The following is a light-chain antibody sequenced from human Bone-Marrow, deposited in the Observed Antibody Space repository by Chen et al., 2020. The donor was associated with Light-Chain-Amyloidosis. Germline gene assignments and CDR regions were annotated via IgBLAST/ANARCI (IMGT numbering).Light chain of an antibody. CDR2: DDS. CDR1: NIGSTS. CDR3: QVWDRSSDRPV. Sequence: SYVLTQPSSVSVAPGQTATIACGGNNIGSTSVHRYQQTPGQAPLLVVYDDSDRPSGIPERLSGSNSGNTATLTISRVEAGDEADYYCQVWDRSSDRPVFSGGTKLTVL. J-gene: IGLJ3*02. V-gene: IGLV3-21*02.